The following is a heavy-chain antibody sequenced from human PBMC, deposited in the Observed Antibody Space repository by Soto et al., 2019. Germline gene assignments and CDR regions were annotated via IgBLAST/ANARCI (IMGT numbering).Heavy chain of an antibody. CDR3: AREGRIAAAGSFAY. CDR1: GGSISSGDYY. Sequence: SETLSLTCTVSGGSISSGDYYWSWIRQVPGKGLEWIGYIYYSGSTYYNPSLKSRVAMSVNTSKNQFSLKLSSVTAADTAIYYLAREGRIAAAGSFAYWGQG. J-gene: IGHJ4*02. CDR2: IYYSGST. V-gene: IGHV4-31*03. D-gene: IGHD6-13*01.